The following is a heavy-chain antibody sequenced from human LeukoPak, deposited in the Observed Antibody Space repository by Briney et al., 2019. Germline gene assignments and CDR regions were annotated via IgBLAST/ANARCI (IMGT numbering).Heavy chain of an antibody. CDR3: AKALDTYGYMRFDY. CDR1: GFTFVSYA. V-gene: IGHV3-23*01. J-gene: IGHJ4*02. D-gene: IGHD5-24*01. Sequence: GGSLRLSCATSGFTFVSYAMTWVRQAPGKGLEWVSAINGGGDTTYYADSVKGRFTVSRDRSTNTLFLQMSSLRAEDSGMYCCAKALDTYGYMRFDYWGQGTLVTVSS. CDR2: INGGGDTT.